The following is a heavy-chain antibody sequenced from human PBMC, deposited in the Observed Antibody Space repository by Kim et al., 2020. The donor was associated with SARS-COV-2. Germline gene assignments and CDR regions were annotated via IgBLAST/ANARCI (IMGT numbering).Heavy chain of an antibody. V-gene: IGHV3-74*01. D-gene: IGHD3-10*01. CDR2: INNDGSST. CDR1: GFTFSSYW. J-gene: IGHJ3*02. CDR3: ARVYGSGKDAFDI. Sequence: GGSLRLSCAASGFTFSSYWMHWVRQAPGKGLVWVSRINNDGSSTSYADSVKGRFTISRDNAKNTLYLQMNSLRAEDTAVYYCARVYGSGKDAFDIWGQGTMVTVSS.